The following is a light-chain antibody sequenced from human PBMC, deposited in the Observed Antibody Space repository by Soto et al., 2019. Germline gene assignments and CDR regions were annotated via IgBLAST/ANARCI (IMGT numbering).Light chain of an antibody. CDR1: QTISSW. V-gene: IGKV1-5*03. Sequence: DIQMTQSPSPLSGSVGDRVTITCRSSQTISSWLAWYQQKPGKAPKLLIYKASTLKSGVPSRFSGSGSGTEFTLTISSLQPDDFAFYYCQQRRSWPPTITLGQGTRLEIK. CDR2: KAS. CDR3: QQRRSWPPTIT. J-gene: IGKJ5*01.